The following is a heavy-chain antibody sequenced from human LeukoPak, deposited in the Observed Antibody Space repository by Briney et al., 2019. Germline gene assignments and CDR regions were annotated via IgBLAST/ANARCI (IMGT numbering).Heavy chain of an antibody. V-gene: IGHV4-39*01. D-gene: IGHD3-9*01. J-gene: IGHJ4*02. CDR2: IYYSGST. CDR1: GGSISSSSYY. CDR3: ARIMYYDILTGGFDY. Sequence: SETLSLTCTVSGGSISSSSYYWGWIRQPPGKGLEWIGSIYYSGSTYYNPSLKSRVTISVDTSKNQFSLKLSSVTAADTAVYYCARIMYYDILTGGFDYWGQGTLVTVSS.